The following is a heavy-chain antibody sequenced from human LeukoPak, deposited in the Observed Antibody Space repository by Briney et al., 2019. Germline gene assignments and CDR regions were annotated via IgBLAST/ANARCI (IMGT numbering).Heavy chain of an antibody. CDR1: GFTFSSYA. D-gene: IGHD1-26*01. J-gene: IGHJ4*02. CDR2: ISYDGSKK. Sequence: GGSLRLSCAASGFTFSSYAIHWVRQAPGKGLEWVALISYDGSKKYYTDSVKGRFNISRDNSKNTLYLQMNSLRAEDTAVYYCARGREVLPPEGYYFDYWGQGTLVTVSS. CDR3: ARGREVLPPEGYYFDY. V-gene: IGHV3-30-3*01.